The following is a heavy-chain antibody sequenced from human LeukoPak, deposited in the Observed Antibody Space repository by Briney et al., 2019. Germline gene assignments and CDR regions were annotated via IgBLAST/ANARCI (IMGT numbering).Heavy chain of an antibody. Sequence: VASVKVSCKASGYTFTSYDINWVRQATGQGLAWMGWMNPNSGNTGYAQKFQGRVTMTRNTSISTAYMELSSLRAEDTAVYYCAKASPFRDIVVVPAPYYFDYWGQGTLVTVSS. V-gene: IGHV1-8*01. CDR1: GYTFTSYD. CDR2: MNPNSGNT. CDR3: AKASPFRDIVVVPAPYYFDY. J-gene: IGHJ4*02. D-gene: IGHD2-2*01.